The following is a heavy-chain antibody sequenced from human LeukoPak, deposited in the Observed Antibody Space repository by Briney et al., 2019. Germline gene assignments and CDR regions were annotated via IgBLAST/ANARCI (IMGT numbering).Heavy chain of an antibody. CDR3: ATSRVALYYYYYYMDV. Sequence: GGSLRLSCAASGFTFSNGWMSWVRQAPGKGLECVGRIKSKTDGGTTDYGAPVKGRFTISRDDSKNTLYLQMNSLKTEDTAVYYCATSRVALYYYYYYMDVWGKGTTVTVSS. J-gene: IGHJ6*03. CDR2: IKSKTDGGTT. V-gene: IGHV3-15*01. CDR1: GFTFSNGW.